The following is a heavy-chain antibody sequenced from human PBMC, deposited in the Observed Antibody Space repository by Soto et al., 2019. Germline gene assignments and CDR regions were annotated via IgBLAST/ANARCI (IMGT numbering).Heavy chain of an antibody. CDR3: AKARLFNRLGGRYNWFDP. CDR2: ISGSGGST. D-gene: IGHD3-16*01. J-gene: IGHJ5*02. Sequence: EVQLLESGGGLVQPGGSLRLSCAASGFTFSSYAMSWVRQAPGKGLEWVSAISGSGGSTYYADSVKGRFTISRDNSKNTLYLQMTSRRAEDTAVYYCAKARLFNRLGGRYNWFDPWGQGTLVTVSS. CDR1: GFTFSSYA. V-gene: IGHV3-23*01.